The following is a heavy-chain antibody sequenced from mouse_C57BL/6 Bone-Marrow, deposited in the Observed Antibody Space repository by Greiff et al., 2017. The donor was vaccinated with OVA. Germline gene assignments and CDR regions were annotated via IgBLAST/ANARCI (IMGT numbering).Heavy chain of an antibody. J-gene: IGHJ3*01. CDR3: AREVVLAY. CDR1: GYSITSGYY. D-gene: IGHD1-1*02. Sequence: ESGPGLVKPSQSLSLTCSVTGYSITSGYYWNWIRQFPGNKLEWMGYISYDGSNNYNPSLKNRISITRDTSKNQFFLKLNSVTTEDTATYYCAREVVLAYWGQGTLVTVSA. V-gene: IGHV3-6*01. CDR2: ISYDGSN.